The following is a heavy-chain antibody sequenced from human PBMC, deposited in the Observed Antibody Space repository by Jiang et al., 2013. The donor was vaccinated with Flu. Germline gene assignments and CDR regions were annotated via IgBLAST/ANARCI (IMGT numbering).Heavy chain of an antibody. CDR2: IHRGGGST. CDR1: GASISSSEW. Sequence: LVKPSGTLSLTCAVSGASISSSEWWSWVRQPPGEGLEWIGEIHRGGGSTNYKPSLKSRVAISIDRSKNQFSLNLNSVTAADTAVYYCAGRVDLINWGQGTLVTVSS. D-gene: IGHD3-10*01. J-gene: IGHJ4*02. V-gene: IGHV4-4*02. CDR3: AGRVDLIN.